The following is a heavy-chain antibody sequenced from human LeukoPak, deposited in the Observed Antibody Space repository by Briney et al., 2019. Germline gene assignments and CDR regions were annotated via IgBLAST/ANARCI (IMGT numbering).Heavy chain of an antibody. Sequence: SVKVSCKASGGTFSSYAISWVRQAPGQGLEWMGGIIPIFGTANYAQKFQGRVTITTDEFTSTAYMELSSLRSEDTAVYYCASEVAADGAFDYWGQGTLVTVSS. CDR1: GGTFSSYA. CDR2: IIPIFGTA. D-gene: IGHD6-19*01. CDR3: ASEVAADGAFDY. V-gene: IGHV1-69*05. J-gene: IGHJ4*02.